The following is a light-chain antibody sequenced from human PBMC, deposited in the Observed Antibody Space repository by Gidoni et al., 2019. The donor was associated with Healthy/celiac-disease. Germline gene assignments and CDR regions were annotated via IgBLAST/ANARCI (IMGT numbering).Light chain of an antibody. CDR3: QQSYSTPLT. CDR1: QSISSY. CDR2: AAS. Sequence: DILLTTSPSSLSASVGDRLTITCRASQSISSYFNWYQQKPEKAPKLMIYAASSLQSGVPSRCSGSGSGTDFTLTISRLQPEDFATYYCQQSYSTPLTFGGGTKVEIK. V-gene: IGKV1-39*01. J-gene: IGKJ4*01.